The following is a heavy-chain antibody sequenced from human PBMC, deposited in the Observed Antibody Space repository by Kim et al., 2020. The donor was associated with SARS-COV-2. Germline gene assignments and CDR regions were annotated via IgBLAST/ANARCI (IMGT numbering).Heavy chain of an antibody. V-gene: IGHV3-48*02. J-gene: IGHJ4*02. Sequence: YYADSVKGRFTISRDNAKNSLYLQMNSLRDEDTAVYYCARVGIMVRGEDYWGQGTLVTVSS. CDR3: ARVGIMVRGEDY. D-gene: IGHD3-10*01.